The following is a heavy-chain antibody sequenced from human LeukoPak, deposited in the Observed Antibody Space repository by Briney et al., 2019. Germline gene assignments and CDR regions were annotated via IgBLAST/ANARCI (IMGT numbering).Heavy chain of an antibody. Sequence: GGSLRLSCAASGFTFSSYSMNWVRQAPGKGLEWVSSISSSSSYIYYADSVKGRFTISRDNAKNSLYLQMNSLRAEDTAVYYCAREACSGGSCYSGYFDYWGQGTLVTVSS. CDR3: AREACSGGSCYSGYFDY. CDR2: ISSSSSYI. J-gene: IGHJ4*02. V-gene: IGHV3-21*04. CDR1: GFTFSSYS. D-gene: IGHD2-15*01.